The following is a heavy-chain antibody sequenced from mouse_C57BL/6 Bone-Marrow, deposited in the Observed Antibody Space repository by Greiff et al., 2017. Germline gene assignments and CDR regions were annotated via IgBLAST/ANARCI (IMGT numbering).Heavy chain of an antibody. Sequence: QVQLKQPGAELVKPGASVKLSCKASGYTFTSYWMHWVKQRPGQGLEWIGMIHPNSGSTNYNEKFKSKATLTVDKSSSTAYMQLSSLTSEDSAVYYCARWGIYGNAWFAYWGQGTLVTVSA. CDR1: GYTFTSYW. V-gene: IGHV1-64*01. CDR2: IHPNSGST. J-gene: IGHJ3*01. D-gene: IGHD2-1*01. CDR3: ARWGIYGNAWFAY.